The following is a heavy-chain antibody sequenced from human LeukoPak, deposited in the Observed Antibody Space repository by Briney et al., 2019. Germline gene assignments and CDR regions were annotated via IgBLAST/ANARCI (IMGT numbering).Heavy chain of an antibody. Sequence: GESLKISWKGSGYSFTSYWIGWVRQLPGKGLEWMGIIYPGDSDTRYSPSFQGQVTISADKSISTAYLQWSSLKASDTAMYYCARRGLAGRYNWNDPLDYWGQGTLVTVSS. D-gene: IGHD1-1*01. CDR1: GYSFTSYW. CDR2: IYPGDSDT. CDR3: ARRGLAGRYNWNDPLDY. V-gene: IGHV5-51*01. J-gene: IGHJ4*02.